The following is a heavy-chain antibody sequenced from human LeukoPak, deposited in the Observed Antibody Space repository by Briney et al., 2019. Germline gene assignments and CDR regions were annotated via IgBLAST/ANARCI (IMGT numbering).Heavy chain of an antibody. CDR2: ISSSSSTI. D-gene: IGHD3-22*01. V-gene: IGHV3-48*01. J-gene: IGHJ5*02. CDR3: ARDPNEEYYDSSGPAT. Sequence: GGSLRLSCAASGFTFSSYAMNWVRQAPGKGLEWVSYISSSSSTIYYADSVKGRFTISRDNAKNSLYLQMNSLRAEDTAVYYCARDPNEEYYDSSGPATWGQGTLVTVSS. CDR1: GFTFSSYA.